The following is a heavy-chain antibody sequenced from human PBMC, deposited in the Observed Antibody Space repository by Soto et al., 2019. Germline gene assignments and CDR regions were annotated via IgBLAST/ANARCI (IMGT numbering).Heavy chain of an antibody. D-gene: IGHD2-2*01. CDR1: GFTVSSNY. CDR3: ARDSRNRNFFDY. CDR2: IYSGGST. V-gene: IGHV3-53*01. Sequence: PGGSLRLSCAASGFTVSSNYMTWVRQAPGNGLEWVSVIYSGGSTYYADSVKGRFTISRDNSKSTLYLQMNSLRAEDTALYYCARDSRNRNFFDYWGQGTLVTVSS. J-gene: IGHJ4*02.